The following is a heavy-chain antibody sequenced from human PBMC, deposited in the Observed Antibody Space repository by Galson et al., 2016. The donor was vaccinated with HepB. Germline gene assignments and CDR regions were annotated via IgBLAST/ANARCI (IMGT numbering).Heavy chain of an antibody. CDR3: ARRDTSWYDP. Sequence: ETLSLTCTVSGDSIRRFSYFWGWIRQPPGRGLESIGYIHYTGSTYYNPSLRGRVTMSIDTSKNEFSLNLTSVTAADTAVYFCARRDTSWYDPWGQGILVTASP. J-gene: IGHJ5*02. D-gene: IGHD2-2*01. CDR1: GDSIRRFSYF. CDR2: IHYTGST. V-gene: IGHV4-39*01.